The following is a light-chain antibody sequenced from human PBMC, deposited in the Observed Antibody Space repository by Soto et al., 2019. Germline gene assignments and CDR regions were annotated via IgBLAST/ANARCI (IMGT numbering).Light chain of an antibody. J-gene: IGLJ1*01. V-gene: IGLV2-8*01. CDR3: SAYAGSNNVA. CDR1: SSDVGDYNY. CDR2: EVS. Sequence: QSALTQPPSASGSPGQSVTISCIGTSSDVGDYNYVSWYQQRPGKAPKLLIYEVSKRPSGVPARFSGSKSGNTASLAVSGLQAEDAADYYCSAYAGSNNVAFGIGSKLTVL.